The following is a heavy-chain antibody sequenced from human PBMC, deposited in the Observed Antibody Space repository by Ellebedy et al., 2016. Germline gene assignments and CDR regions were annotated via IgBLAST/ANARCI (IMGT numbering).Heavy chain of an antibody. V-gene: IGHV3-11*01. Sequence: GGSLRLXCAASGFTFSDYYMNWIRQAPGKGLEWVSYISGSGITIYYADSVKGRFTISRDNAKNSLYLQMNSLRAEDTAVYYCARAGADYYDSSGYWNYWGQGTLVTVSS. D-gene: IGHD3-22*01. J-gene: IGHJ4*02. CDR2: ISGSGITI. CDR1: GFTFSDYY. CDR3: ARAGADYYDSSGYWNY.